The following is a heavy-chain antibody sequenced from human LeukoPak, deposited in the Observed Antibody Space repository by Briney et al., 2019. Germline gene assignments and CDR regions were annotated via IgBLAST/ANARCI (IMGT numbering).Heavy chain of an antibody. J-gene: IGHJ4*02. D-gene: IGHD1-26*01. CDR2: TSSSGRSI. CDR3: AREIPSGSYAPDY. CDR1: GFTFSSYS. V-gene: IGHV3-21*05. Sequence: GSLRLSCAASGFTFSSYSMNWVRQAPGKGLEWVSYTSSSGRSILYADSVKGRFTVSRDNAKNSLYLQMNNLRAEDTAVYYCAREIPSGSYAPDYWGQGTLVTVSS.